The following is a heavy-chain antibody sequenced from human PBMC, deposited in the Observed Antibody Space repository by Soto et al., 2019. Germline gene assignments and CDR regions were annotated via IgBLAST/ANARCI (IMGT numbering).Heavy chain of an antibody. CDR1: GYSFSTYW. CDR3: ARPYSGGPNDPFDV. D-gene: IGHD1-26*01. Sequence: PGESLKISCRGSGYSFSTYWIGWVRQMPGKGLEWMGIIYPGDSHAIYSPSFQGQVTMSADKSISTAYLQWSSLKASDTAMYYCARPYSGGPNDPFDVWGQGTMVTVSS. J-gene: IGHJ3*01. V-gene: IGHV5-51*01. CDR2: IYPGDSHA.